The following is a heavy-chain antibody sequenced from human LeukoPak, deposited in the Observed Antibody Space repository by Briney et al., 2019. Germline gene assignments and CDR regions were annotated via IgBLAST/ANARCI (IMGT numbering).Heavy chain of an antibody. D-gene: IGHD3-10*01. CDR2: IFYSAIT. CDR1: GGSISSGDYY. Sequence: SQTLSLTCTVSGGSISSGDYYWSWIRQPPGKGLECIGYIFYSAITYYNPSLKSRLTISVDTSKNQFSLKLRSVTAADTAVYYCARGSGSYVSYFDYWGQGTLVTVSS. J-gene: IGHJ4*02. CDR3: ARGSGSYVSYFDY. V-gene: IGHV4-30-4*08.